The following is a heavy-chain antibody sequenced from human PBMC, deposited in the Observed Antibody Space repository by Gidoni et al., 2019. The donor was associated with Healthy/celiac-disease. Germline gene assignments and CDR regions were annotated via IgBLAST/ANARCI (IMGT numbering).Heavy chain of an antibody. V-gene: IGHV1-69*10. Sequence: QVQLVQSGAEVQQLGSSVKVSCKATVGTFSSYAISWVRQPPGQGLEWMGGIIPIIGIANYAQKFQGRVTITADKSTSTAYMELSSLRSEDTAVYYCARDPVPPFGRDVWGQGTTVTVSS. CDR2: IIPIIGIA. J-gene: IGHJ6*02. D-gene: IGHD3-10*01. CDR1: VGTFSSYA. CDR3: ARDPVPPFGRDV.